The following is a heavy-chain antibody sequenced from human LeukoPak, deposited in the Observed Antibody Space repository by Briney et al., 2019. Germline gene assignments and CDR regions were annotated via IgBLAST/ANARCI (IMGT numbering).Heavy chain of an antibody. Sequence: GGSLRLSCAASGFTFSSYGMHWVRQAPGKGLEWVAVIWDDGSNKYYADSVKGRFTISRDNSKNTLYLQMNSLRAGDTAVYYCARAEVPAAIKSGALDIWGQGTMVTVSS. V-gene: IGHV3-33*01. CDR3: ARAEVPAAIKSGALDI. CDR1: GFTFSSYG. J-gene: IGHJ3*02. D-gene: IGHD2-2*01. CDR2: IWDDGSNK.